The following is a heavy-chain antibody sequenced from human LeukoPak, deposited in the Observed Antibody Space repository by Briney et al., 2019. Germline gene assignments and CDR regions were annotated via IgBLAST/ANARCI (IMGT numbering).Heavy chain of an antibody. CDR2: ISSSSYI. CDR3: AAAYGAYDAFDI. D-gene: IGHD2-21*01. Sequence: GGSLRLSCAASGFTFSSYSMNWVRQAPGKGLEWVSSISSSSYIYYAGSVKGRFTISRDNAKNSLYLQMNSLRAEDTAVYYCAAAYGAYDAFDIWGQGTMVTVSS. J-gene: IGHJ3*02. V-gene: IGHV3-21*01. CDR1: GFTFSSYS.